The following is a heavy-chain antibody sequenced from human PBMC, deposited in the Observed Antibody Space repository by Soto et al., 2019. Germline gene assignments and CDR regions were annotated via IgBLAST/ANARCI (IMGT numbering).Heavy chain of an antibody. D-gene: IGHD1-26*01. CDR2: IHYSGST. Sequence: PSETLSLTCTVSSGSVSSGSYYWSWIRQPPGKGLEWIGYIHYSGSTNYNPSLKSRVTISVDTSKNQFSLKLSSVTAADTAVYYCASDSGSYRIFHYWGQGTLVTVSS. CDR1: SGSVSSGSYY. V-gene: IGHV4-61*01. J-gene: IGHJ4*02. CDR3: ASDSGSYRIFHY.